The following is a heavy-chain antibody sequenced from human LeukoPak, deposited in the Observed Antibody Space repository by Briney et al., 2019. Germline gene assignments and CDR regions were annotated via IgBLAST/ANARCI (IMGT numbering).Heavy chain of an antibody. V-gene: IGHV3-21*01. CDR1: GFTFSTYS. J-gene: IGHJ4*02. CDR3: ARGLADYSDY. CDR2: ISTSGTYI. D-gene: IGHD2-21*01. Sequence: PGGSLRLSCAASGFTFSTYSMNWVRQAPGKGLEWVSSISTSGTYIYYADSLKGRFTISRDNAKNSLYLQMHSLRAEDTAVYYCARGLADYSDYWGQGTLVTVSS.